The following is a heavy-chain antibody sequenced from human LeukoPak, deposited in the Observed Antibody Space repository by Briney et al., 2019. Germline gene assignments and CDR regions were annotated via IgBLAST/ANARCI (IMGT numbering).Heavy chain of an antibody. V-gene: IGHV4-34*01. CDR2: INHSGST. CDR1: GGSFSGYY. D-gene: IGHD5-18*01. Sequence: SETLSLTCAVYGGSFSGYYWSWIRQPPGKGLEWIGEINHSGSTNYNPSLKSRVTISVDTSKNQFSLKLSSVTAADTAVYYCARGGRGYSYGVYGMDVWGQGTTVTVSS. CDR3: ARGGRGYSYGVYGMDV. J-gene: IGHJ6*02.